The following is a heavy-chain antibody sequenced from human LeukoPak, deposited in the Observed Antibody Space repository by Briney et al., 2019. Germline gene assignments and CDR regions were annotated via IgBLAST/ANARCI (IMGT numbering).Heavy chain of an antibody. J-gene: IGHJ4*02. D-gene: IGHD5-24*01. CDR2: INHSGST. Sequence: SETLSLTCTVSGGSISSYYWSWIRQPPGKGLEWIGEINHSGSTNYNPSLKNRVTISVDTSKNQFSLKLSSVTAADTAVYYCASGHLMARGRPFDYWGQGTLVTVSS. CDR3: ASGHLMARGRPFDY. V-gene: IGHV4-34*01. CDR1: GGSISSYY.